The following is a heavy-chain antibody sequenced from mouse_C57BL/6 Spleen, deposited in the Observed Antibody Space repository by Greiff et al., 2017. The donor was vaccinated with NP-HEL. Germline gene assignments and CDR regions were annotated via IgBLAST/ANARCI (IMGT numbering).Heavy chain of an antibody. Sequence: EVMLVESGGGLVKPGGSLKLSCAASGFTFSSYTMSWVRQTPEKRLEWVATISGGGGNTYYPDSVKGRFTISRDNAKNTLYLQMSSLRSEDTALYYCARHRAPYFDYWGQGTTLTVSS. D-gene: IGHD3-3*01. V-gene: IGHV5-9*01. CDR3: ARHRAPYFDY. CDR2: ISGGGGNT. CDR1: GFTFSSYT. J-gene: IGHJ2*01.